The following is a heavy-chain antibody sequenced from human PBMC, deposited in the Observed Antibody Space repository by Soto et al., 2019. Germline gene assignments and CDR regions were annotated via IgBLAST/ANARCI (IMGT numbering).Heavy chain of an antibody. D-gene: IGHD4-4*01. CDR3: ASPPSSNRYYYGMDV. CDR1: GGTFSSYA. Sequence: QVQLVQSGAEVKKPGSSVKVSCKASGGTFSSYAIRWVRQAPGQWLEWMGGIIPIFGTANYAQKFQGRVTITADESTSTAYMELSSLRSEVTAVYYCASPPSSNRYYYGMDVWGQGTTVTVSS. CDR2: IIPIFGTA. V-gene: IGHV1-69*12. J-gene: IGHJ6*02.